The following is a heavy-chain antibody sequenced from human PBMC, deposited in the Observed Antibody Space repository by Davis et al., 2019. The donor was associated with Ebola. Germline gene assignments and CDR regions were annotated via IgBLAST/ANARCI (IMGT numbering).Heavy chain of an antibody. V-gene: IGHV4-34*01. D-gene: IGHD6-6*01. CDR1: GGSFRGYY. J-gene: IGHJ6*02. CDR3: ARDRVYIGQLESMDV. Sequence: SQTLSLTCAVYGGSFRGYYWSWIRQPPGKGLEWIGEINHSGSTNYNPSLKSRVTISVDTSKNQFSLKLSSVTAADTAVYYCARDRVYIGQLESMDVWGQGTTVTVSS. CDR2: INHSGST.